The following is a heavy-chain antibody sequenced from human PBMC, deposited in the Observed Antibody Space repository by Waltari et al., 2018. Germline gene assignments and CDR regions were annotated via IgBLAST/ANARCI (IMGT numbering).Heavy chain of an antibody. Sequence: QVQLQQWGAGLLKPSETLSLTCAVYGGSFSGYYWSWIRQPPGKGLEWIGEINHSGSTNYNPSLKSRVTISVDTSKNQFSLKLSSVTAADTAVYYCARGPYYYGSGNQGDYWGQGTLVTVSS. CDR3: ARGPYYYGSGNQGDY. CDR2: INHSGST. J-gene: IGHJ4*02. CDR1: GGSFSGYY. D-gene: IGHD3-10*01. V-gene: IGHV4-34*01.